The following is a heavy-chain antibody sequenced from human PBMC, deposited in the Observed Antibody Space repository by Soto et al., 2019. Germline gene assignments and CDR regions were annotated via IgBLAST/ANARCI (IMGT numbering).Heavy chain of an antibody. J-gene: IGHJ6*03. D-gene: IGHD6-6*01. V-gene: IGHV3-64*01. CDR2: ISSNGVGT. CDR3: ARRARPDFYYLDV. CDR1: GFTLSGYA. Sequence: EVQLAESGGGLAQPGGSLRLSCAASGFTLSGYAMDWVRQAPGKGLEYVSGISSNGVGTYYANSVQGRFTISRDNSKNSVYLQMGSLRPEDMAVYYCARRARPDFYYLDVWLKGTTVTGSS.